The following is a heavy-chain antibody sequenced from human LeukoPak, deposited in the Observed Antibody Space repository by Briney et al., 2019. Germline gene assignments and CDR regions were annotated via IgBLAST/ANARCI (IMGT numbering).Heavy chain of an antibody. Sequence: SETLSLTCTVSGDSVTTYYWSWIRQPPGKGLEWLGYIYYSASTNYNPSLKSRVTISVDTSNNQFSLKLSSVTAADTAVYYCARGSRGYSYGWGQGTLVTVSS. CDR3: ARGSRGYSYG. CDR1: GDSVTTYY. CDR2: IYYSAST. J-gene: IGHJ4*02. V-gene: IGHV4-59*02. D-gene: IGHD5-18*01.